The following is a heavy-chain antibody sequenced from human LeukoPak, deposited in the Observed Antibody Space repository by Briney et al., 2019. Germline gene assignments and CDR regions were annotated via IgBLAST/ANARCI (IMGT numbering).Heavy chain of an antibody. J-gene: IGHJ4*02. Sequence: PGGSLRLSCAASGFTFDDYAMHWVRQAPGKGLEWVSGISWNSGSIGYADSVKGRFTISRDNAKNSLYLQMNSLRAEDTALYYCAKSNLGIVDYWGQGTLVTVSS. CDR1: GFTFDDYA. CDR3: AKSNLGIVDY. V-gene: IGHV3-9*01. D-gene: IGHD7-27*01. CDR2: ISWNSGSI.